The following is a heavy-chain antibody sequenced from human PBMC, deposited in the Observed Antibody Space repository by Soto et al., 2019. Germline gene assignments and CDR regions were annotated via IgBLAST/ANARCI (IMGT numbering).Heavy chain of an antibody. V-gene: IGHV5-51*01. CDR2: IYPGDSDT. J-gene: IGHJ6*02. CDR3: GPTTGDYYGMDV. D-gene: IGHD2-2*01. CDR1: WYSFSSHW. Sequence: PGASRKISCEGSWYSFSSHWIAWLRQMPGKGLEWMGIIYPGDSDTRYSPSFQGQVTISADKSISTAYLQWSSLKASDTAMYYCGPTTGDYYGMDVWGQETTVTVSS.